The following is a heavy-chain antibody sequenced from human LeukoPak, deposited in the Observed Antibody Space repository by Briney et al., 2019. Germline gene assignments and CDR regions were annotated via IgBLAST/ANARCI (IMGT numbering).Heavy chain of an antibody. CDR2: IRYDGNKK. CDR3: AKLLLETGGIGEEFDY. V-gene: IGHV3-30*02. CDR1: GFTFSSYA. D-gene: IGHD1-26*01. J-gene: IGHJ4*02. Sequence: AGGSLRLSCAASGFTFSSYAVYWVRQAPGKGLEWVAFIRYDGNKKYYADSVKGRFTISRDNSRNTVYLQMNSLTSEDTAVYYCAKLLLETGGIGEEFDYWGQGTLVTVSS.